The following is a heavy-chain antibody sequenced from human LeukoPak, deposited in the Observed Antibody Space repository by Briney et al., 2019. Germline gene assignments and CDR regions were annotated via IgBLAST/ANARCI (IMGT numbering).Heavy chain of an antibody. CDR3: ARGGNYYGSGSYFSDYYYMDV. CDR2: INPSGGST. Sequence: ASVKVSCKASGYTFTSYDINWVRQAPGQGLEWMGIINPSGGSTSYAQKFQGRVTMTRDMSTSTVYMELSSLRSEDTAVYYCARGGNYYGSGSYFSDYYYMDVWGKGTTVTVSS. CDR1: GYTFTSYD. D-gene: IGHD3-10*01. J-gene: IGHJ6*03. V-gene: IGHV1-46*01.